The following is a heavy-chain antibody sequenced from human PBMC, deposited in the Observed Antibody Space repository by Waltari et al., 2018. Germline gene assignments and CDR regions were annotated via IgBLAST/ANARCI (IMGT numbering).Heavy chain of an antibody. Sequence: EVQLVESGGGLVQPGGSLRLSCGASGVSLSSYWMSWVRQAPGKGLEWVANIRQDGLDRGHGDSVKGRFIISRDNARNSVYLQMNSLTAEDTAVYYCARDVNGVLDYWGQGTLVTVSS. D-gene: IGHD2-8*01. J-gene: IGHJ4*02. CDR2: IRQDGLDR. V-gene: IGHV3-7*01. CDR1: GVSLSSYW. CDR3: ARDVNGVLDY.